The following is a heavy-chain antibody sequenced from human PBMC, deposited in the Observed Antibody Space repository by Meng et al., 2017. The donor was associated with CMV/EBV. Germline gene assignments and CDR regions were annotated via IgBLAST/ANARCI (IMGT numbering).Heavy chain of an antibody. V-gene: IGHV1-18*01. CDR1: GYTFTGYG. J-gene: IGHJ4*01. CDR3: ARGVPLGIIYSFDY. D-gene: IGHD2-21*01. CDR2: ISVYNGHT. Sequence: QVWLGQSGVEGKKPGASVKVSCKASGYTFTGYGISWVRQAPGQGLEWMGWISVYNGHTNFAQNLQGRVTMTTDTSTSTAYVELRSLRSDDTAIYYCARGVPLGIIYSFDYWGQGTLVTVSS.